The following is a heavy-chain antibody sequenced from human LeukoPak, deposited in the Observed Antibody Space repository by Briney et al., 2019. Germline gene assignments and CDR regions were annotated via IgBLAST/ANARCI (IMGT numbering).Heavy chain of an antibody. D-gene: IGHD3-22*01. V-gene: IGHV3-9*01. CDR3: AKAEYYYDSSYSDY. CDR2: ISWNSGSI. CDR1: GFTFDDYA. J-gene: IGHJ4*02. Sequence: GGSLRLSCAASGFTFDDYAMHWVRQAPGKGLEWVSGISWNSGSIGYADSVKGRFTISRDNAKNSLYLQMNSLRAEDTALYYCAKAEYYYDSSYSDYWGQGTLVTVSS.